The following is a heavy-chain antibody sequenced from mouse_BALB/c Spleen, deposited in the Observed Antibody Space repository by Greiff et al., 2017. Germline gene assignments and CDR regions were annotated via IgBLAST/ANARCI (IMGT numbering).Heavy chain of an antibody. J-gene: IGHJ1*01. CDR2: IYPGNVNT. CDR3: ARTALYFDV. Sequence: VKLMESGPELVKPGASVRISCKASGYTFTSYYIHWVKQRPGQGLEWIGWIYPGNVNTKYNEKFKGKATLTADKSSSTAYMQLSSLTSEDSAVYFCARTALYFDVWGAGTTVTVSS. V-gene: IGHV1S56*01. CDR1: GYTFTSYY. D-gene: IGHD1-2*01.